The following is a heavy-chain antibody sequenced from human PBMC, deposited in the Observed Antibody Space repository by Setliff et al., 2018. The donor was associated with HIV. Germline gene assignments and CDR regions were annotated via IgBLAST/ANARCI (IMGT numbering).Heavy chain of an antibody. Sequence: PSETLSLTCAVYGGSFSGHYWSWIRQPPGKGLEWIGEINHSGSTNYNPSLKSRVTISVDTSKNQFSLKLSSVTAADTAIYYCARDDSIVLVPAIMRGDGFDFWGQGRMVTVSS. J-gene: IGHJ3*01. CDR2: INHSGST. D-gene: IGHD2-2*01. V-gene: IGHV4-34*01. CDR1: GGSFSGHY. CDR3: ARDDSIVLVPAIMRGDGFDF.